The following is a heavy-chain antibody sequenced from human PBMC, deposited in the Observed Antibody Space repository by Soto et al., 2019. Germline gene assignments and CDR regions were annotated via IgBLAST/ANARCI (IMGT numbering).Heavy chain of an antibody. V-gene: IGHV4-59*01. CDR2: IYYSGST. D-gene: IGHD1-7*01. CDR3: ARVRKGITGTVYYYYGMDV. J-gene: IGHJ6*02. CDR1: GGSISSYY. Sequence: SETLSLTCTVSGGSISSYYWSWIRQPPGKGLEWIGYIYYSGSTNYNPSLKSRVTISVDTSKNQFSLKLSSVTAADTAVYYCARVRKGITGTVYYYYGMDVWGQGTTVTVSS.